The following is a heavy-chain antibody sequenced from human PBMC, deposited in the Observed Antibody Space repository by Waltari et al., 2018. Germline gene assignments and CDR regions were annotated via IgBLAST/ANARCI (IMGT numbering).Heavy chain of an antibody. CDR2: IYTSGST. CDR3: ARGPYSSSWTYYFDY. CDR1: GGSISSYY. Sequence: QVQLQESGPGLVKPSETLSITCTVSGGSISSYYWRWIRQPAGKGLEWIGRIYTSGSTNYNPSLKSRVTMSVDTSKNQFSLKLSSVTAADTAVYYCARGPYSSSWTYYFDYWGQGTLVTVSS. J-gene: IGHJ4*02. V-gene: IGHV4-4*07. D-gene: IGHD6-13*01.